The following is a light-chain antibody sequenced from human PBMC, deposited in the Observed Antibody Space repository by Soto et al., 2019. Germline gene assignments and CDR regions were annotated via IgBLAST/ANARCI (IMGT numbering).Light chain of an antibody. V-gene: IGKV3-11*01. J-gene: IGKJ2*01. CDR2: DAT. Sequence: EVVLTQSPATLSLSPGERATLSCRASLRITSYLAWYQQKPGQAPRLLIYDATNRVAGVPARFSGSRSGTDFTLTISTLQPEDFAVYYCQQRSDWQYTFGQGTKVELK. CDR1: LRITSY. CDR3: QQRSDWQYT.